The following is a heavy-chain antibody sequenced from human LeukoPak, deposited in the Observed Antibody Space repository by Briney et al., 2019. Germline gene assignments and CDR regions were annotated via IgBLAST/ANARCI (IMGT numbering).Heavy chain of an antibody. CDR3: ARDRSLDTAMVEHYFDY. J-gene: IGHJ4*02. CDR1: GGSISSYY. V-gene: IGHV4-59*01. Sequence: SETLSLTCTVSGGSISSYYWSWIRQPPRKGLEWIGYIYYSGSTNYNPSLKSRVTISVDTSKNQFSLKLSSVTAADTAVYYCARDRSLDTAMVEHYFDYWGQGTLVTVSS. CDR2: IYYSGST. D-gene: IGHD5-18*01.